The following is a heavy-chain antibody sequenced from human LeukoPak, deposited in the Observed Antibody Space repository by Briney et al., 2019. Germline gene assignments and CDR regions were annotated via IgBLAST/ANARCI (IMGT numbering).Heavy chain of an antibody. CDR2: INPSGGST. CDR3: AGESAAYCGGDCAHRRFDY. J-gene: IGHJ4*02. CDR1: GYTFTSYY. V-gene: IGHV1-46*01. D-gene: IGHD2-21*01. Sequence: ASVKVSCKASGYTFTSYYMHWVRQAPGQGLEWMGIINPSGGSTSYAQKFQGRVTMTRDTSTSTVYMELSSLRSEDTAVYYCAGESAAYCGGDCAHRRFDYWGQGTLVTVSS.